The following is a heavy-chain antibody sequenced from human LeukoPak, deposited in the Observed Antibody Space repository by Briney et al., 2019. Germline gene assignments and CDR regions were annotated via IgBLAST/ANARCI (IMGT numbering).Heavy chain of an antibody. CDR3: ARDCSSGDNSCYFDY. J-gene: IGHJ4*02. D-gene: IGHD6-25*01. Sequence: KSSETLSLTCTVSGGSIGTYYWSWIRQPPGKGLEYIRYISYIGNTKYNPSLKSRVTMSVDTSKNQFFLKLNSVTAADTAVYYCARDCSSGDNSCYFDYWGQGILVTVSS. CDR2: ISYIGNT. CDR1: GGSIGTYY. V-gene: IGHV4-59*01.